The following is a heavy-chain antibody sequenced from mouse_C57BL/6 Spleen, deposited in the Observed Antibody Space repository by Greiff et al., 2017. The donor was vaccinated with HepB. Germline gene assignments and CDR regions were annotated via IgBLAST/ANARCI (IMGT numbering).Heavy chain of an antibody. V-gene: IGHV14-4*01. Sequence: EVMLVESGAELVRPGASVKLSCTASGFNIKDDYMHWVKQRPEQGLEWIGWIDPENGDTEYASKFQGKATITADTSSNTAYLQLSSLTSEDTAVYYCTKYGSSYEADYWGQGTTLTVSS. D-gene: IGHD1-1*01. CDR1: GFNIKDDY. CDR2: IDPENGDT. CDR3: TKYGSSYEADY. J-gene: IGHJ2*01.